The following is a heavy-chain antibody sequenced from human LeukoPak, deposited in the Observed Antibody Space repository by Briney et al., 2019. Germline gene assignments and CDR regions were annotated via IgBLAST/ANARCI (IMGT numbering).Heavy chain of an antibody. CDR1: GGSISSGDYY. CDR2: IYYSGST. V-gene: IGHV4-61*08. CDR3: ARSSEGFRPFDSSGYLDY. J-gene: IGHJ4*02. Sequence: SETLSLTCTVSGGSISSGDYYWSWIRQPPGKGLEWIGYIYYSGSTNYNPSLKSRVTISVDTSKNQFSLKLSSVTAADTAVYYCARSSEGFRPFDSSGYLDYWGQGTLVTVSS. D-gene: IGHD3-22*01.